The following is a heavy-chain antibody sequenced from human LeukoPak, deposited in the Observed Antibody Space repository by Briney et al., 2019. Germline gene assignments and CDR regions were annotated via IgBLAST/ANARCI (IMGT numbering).Heavy chain of an antibody. Sequence: SETLSLTCAVYGGSFSGYYWSWIRQPPGKGLEWIGEINHSGSTNYNPSLKSRVTISVDTSKNQFSLKLSSVTAADTAVYYCARGVVGADYFDYWGQGTLVTVSS. D-gene: IGHD1-26*01. CDR1: GGSFSGYY. CDR2: INHSGST. CDR3: ARGVVGADYFDY. J-gene: IGHJ4*02. V-gene: IGHV4-34*01.